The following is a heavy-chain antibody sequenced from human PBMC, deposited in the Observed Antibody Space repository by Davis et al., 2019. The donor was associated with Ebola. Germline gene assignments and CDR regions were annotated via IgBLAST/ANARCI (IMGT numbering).Heavy chain of an antibody. D-gene: IGHD3-3*01. CDR2: INHSGST. CDR3: ARAPRITIFWRFDP. J-gene: IGHJ5*02. V-gene: IGHV4-34*01. CDR1: GGSFSGYY. Sequence: SETLSLTCAVYGGSFSGYYWSWIRQPPGKGLEWIGEINHSGSTNYNPSLKSRVTISVDTSKNQFSLKLSSVTAADTAVYYCARAPRITIFWRFDPWGQGTLVTVSP.